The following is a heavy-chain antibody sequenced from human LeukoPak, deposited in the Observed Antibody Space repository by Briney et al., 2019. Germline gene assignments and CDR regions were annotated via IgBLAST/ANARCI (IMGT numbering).Heavy chain of an antibody. J-gene: IGHJ3*02. CDR1: GGTFSSYA. D-gene: IGHD1-26*01. CDR3: ARFLLREGAFDI. V-gene: IGHV1-69*05. Sequence: SVKASCKASGGTFSSYAISWVRQAPGQGLEWMGRIIPIFGTANYAQKFQGRVTITTDESTSTAYMELSSLRSEDTAVYYCARFLLREGAFDIWGQGTMVTVSS. CDR2: IIPIFGTA.